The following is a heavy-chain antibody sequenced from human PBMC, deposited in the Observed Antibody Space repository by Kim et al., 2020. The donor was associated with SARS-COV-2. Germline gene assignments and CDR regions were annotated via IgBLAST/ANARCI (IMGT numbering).Heavy chain of an antibody. J-gene: IGHJ5*02. CDR3: ATGSPRIAVAGGWFDP. CDR1: GYTLPELS. V-gene: IGHV1-24*01. D-gene: IGHD6-19*01. CDR2: FDPEDGET. Sequence: ASVKVSCKVSGYTLPELSMHWVRQAPGKGLEWMGGFDPEDGETIYAQKFQGRVTMTEDTSTDTAYMELSSLRSEYTAVYYCATGSPRIAVAGGWFDPWGQGTLVTVSS.